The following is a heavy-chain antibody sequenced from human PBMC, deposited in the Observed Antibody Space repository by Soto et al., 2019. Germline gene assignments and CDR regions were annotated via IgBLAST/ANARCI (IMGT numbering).Heavy chain of an antibody. CDR2: ISSSSSYI. J-gene: IGHJ3*02. CDR1: GFTFSSYS. D-gene: IGHD6-13*01. CDR3: ARGAGVALSAFDI. Sequence: GGSLRLSWAASGFTFSSYSMNWVRQAPGKGLEWVSSISSSSSYIYYTDSVKGRFTIYRDNAKNSLYLQMNSLRAEDTAVYYCARGAGVALSAFDIWGQGTMVTVSS. V-gene: IGHV3-21*01.